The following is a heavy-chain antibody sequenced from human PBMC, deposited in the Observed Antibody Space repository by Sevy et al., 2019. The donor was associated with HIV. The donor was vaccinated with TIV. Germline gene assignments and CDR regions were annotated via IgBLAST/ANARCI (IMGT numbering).Heavy chain of an antibody. CDR2: ISFDGSNK. CDR3: ARGGWDIVVVPAAFDI. CDR1: GFTFSGYT. V-gene: IGHV3-30-3*01. Sequence: GGSLRLSCAASGFTFSGYTLHWVRQAPGKGLEWVAVISFDGSNKYYVDSVKGRFTISRDNSKNTLYLQMNGLRPEDTDVYYCARGGWDIVVVPAAFDIWGQGTMVTVSS. D-gene: IGHD2-2*01. J-gene: IGHJ3*02.